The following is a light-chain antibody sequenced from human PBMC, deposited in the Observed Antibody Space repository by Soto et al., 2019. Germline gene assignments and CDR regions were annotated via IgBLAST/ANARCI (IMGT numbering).Light chain of an antibody. CDR2: GAS. CDR3: QQGHTWPLT. Sequence: EIVMTQSPATLSLSPGERAALSCRASQSINSELAWYQQKPGQPPRLLIYGASTRATGVPARFTGSESGSEFTLTIRGLQSEDFAVYYCQQGHTWPLTFGQGTRLEI. J-gene: IGKJ2*01. V-gene: IGKV3-15*01. CDR1: QSINSE.